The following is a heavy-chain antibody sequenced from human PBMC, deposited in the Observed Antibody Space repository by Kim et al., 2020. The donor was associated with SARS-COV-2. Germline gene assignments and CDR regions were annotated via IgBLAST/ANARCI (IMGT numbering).Heavy chain of an antibody. CDR2: AT. CDR3: ARLGFGQLLDY. Sequence: ATAYAGSVKGRFPISRDESKNTAFLQMNSLKTEDTAVYYCARLGFGQLLDYWGQGTLVTVSS. D-gene: IGHD3-10*01. J-gene: IGHJ4*02. V-gene: IGHV3-73*01.